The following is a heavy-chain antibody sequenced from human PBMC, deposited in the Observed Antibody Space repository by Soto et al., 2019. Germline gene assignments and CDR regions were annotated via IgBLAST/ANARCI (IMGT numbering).Heavy chain of an antibody. J-gene: IGHJ6*02. CDR3: ARGKVNWAYYYGMDV. Sequence: QVQLVESGGGLVKPGGSLRLSCAASGFTFSDYYMSWIRQAPGKGMERVSYISSSGSTIYYADSVKGRFTIARDNANNSRYLQMNSLRAEDPAVYYCARGKVNWAYYYGMDVWGQGTTVTVSS. D-gene: IGHD7-27*01. CDR2: ISSSGSTI. V-gene: IGHV3-11*01. CDR1: GFTFSDYY.